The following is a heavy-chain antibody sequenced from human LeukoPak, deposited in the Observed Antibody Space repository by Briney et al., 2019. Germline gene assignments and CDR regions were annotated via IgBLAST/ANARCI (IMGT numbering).Heavy chain of an antibody. CDR1: GFTFDDYA. D-gene: IGHD3-9*01. CDR3: AKAVYYDILTGYYNPPGYYYYGMDV. J-gene: IGHJ6*02. Sequence: GGSLRLSCAAPGFTFDDYAMHWVRQAPGKGLEWVSGISWNSGSIGYADSVKGRFTISRDNAKNSLYLQMNSLRAEDTALYYCAKAVYYDILTGYYNPPGYYYYGMDVWGQGTTVTVSS. CDR2: ISWNSGSI. V-gene: IGHV3-9*01.